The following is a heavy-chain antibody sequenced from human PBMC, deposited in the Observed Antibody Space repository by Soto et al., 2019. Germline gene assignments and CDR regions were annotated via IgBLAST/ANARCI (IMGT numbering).Heavy chain of an antibody. CDR3: ATILSGYSYGSGAFDI. V-gene: IGHV1-2*02. CDR2: INPNSGGT. CDR1: GYTFTGYY. J-gene: IGHJ3*02. Sequence: RASVKVSCKASGYTFTGYYMHWVRQARGQGREWMGWINPNSGGTNYAQKFQGRVTMTRDTSISTAYMELSRLRSDDTAVYYCATILSGYSYGSGAFDIWGQAKMVTVSS. D-gene: IGHD5-18*01.